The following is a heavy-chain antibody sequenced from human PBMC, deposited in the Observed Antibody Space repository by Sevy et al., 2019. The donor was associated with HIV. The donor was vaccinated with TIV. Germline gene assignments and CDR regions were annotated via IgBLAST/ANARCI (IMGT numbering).Heavy chain of an antibody. CDR2: ISSSSSTI. CDR1: GFTFSSYS. J-gene: IGHJ4*02. CDR3: ARDRGVGGVGATIDY. V-gene: IGHV3-48*02. Sequence: GGSLRLSCAASGFTFSSYSMNWVRQAPGKGLEWVSYISSSSSTIYYAASVKGRFTISRDNAKNSLYLQMNGLRDEDRAVYYCARDRGVGGVGATIDYWGQGTLVTVSS. D-gene: IGHD1-26*01.